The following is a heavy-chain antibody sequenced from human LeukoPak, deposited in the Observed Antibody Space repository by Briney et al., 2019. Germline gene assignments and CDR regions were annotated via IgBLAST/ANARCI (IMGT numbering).Heavy chain of an antibody. Sequence: GESLRLSCAASGFTFSSHWMHWVRQAPGKGLVWVARINSDATSTDYADSVKGRFTISRDSAKNSLYLQMNSLRAEDTAVYYCAGDPQRNDYWGQGTLVTVSS. CDR1: GFTFSSHW. D-gene: IGHD6-25*01. V-gene: IGHV3-74*01. CDR2: INSDATST. CDR3: AGDPQRNDY. J-gene: IGHJ4*02.